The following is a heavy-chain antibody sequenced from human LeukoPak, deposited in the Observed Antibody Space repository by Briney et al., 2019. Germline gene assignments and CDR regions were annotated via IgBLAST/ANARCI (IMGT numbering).Heavy chain of an antibody. V-gene: IGHV4-30-2*01. Sequence: PSETLSLTCAVSGGSISSGGYSWSWIRQPPGKGLEWIGYIYHSGSTYYNPSLKSRVTISVDRSKNQFSLKLSSVTAADTAVYCCARARDYYDSSGLVDYWGQGTLVTVSS. D-gene: IGHD3-22*01. CDR2: IYHSGST. CDR3: ARARDYYDSSGLVDY. CDR1: GGSISSGGYS. J-gene: IGHJ4*02.